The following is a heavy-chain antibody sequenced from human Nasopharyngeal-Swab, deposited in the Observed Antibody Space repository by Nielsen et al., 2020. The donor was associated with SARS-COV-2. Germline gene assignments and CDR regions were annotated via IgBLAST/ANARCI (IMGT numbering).Heavy chain of an antibody. V-gene: IGHV3-30*18. CDR3: AKEPGVLWFGELFSYGMDV. D-gene: IGHD3-10*01. CDR2: ISYDGSNK. CDR1: GVTFRSYG. Sequence: GESLKSSGAASGVTFRSYGRHRVRQAPGKGLERVAVISYDGSNKYYADSVKGRFTISRDNSKNTLYLQMNSLRAEDTAVYYCAKEPGVLWFGELFSYGMDVWGQGTTVTVSS. J-gene: IGHJ6*02.